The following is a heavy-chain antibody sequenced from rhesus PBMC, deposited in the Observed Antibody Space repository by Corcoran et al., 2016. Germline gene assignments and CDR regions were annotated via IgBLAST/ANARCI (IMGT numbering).Heavy chain of an antibody. V-gene: IGHV4-80*01. Sequence: QVQLQESGPGLVKPSETLSLTCTVSGASITSNWWSWIRQPPGKGLEWIGEIHGNTGSTNYNPSLKNRVTISKDASKNQFSLKVISVTAADTAVYYCARASLQNWGQGVLVTVSS. J-gene: IGHJ4*01. CDR1: GASITSNW. CDR3: ARASLQN. D-gene: IGHD5-12*01. CDR2: IHGNTGST.